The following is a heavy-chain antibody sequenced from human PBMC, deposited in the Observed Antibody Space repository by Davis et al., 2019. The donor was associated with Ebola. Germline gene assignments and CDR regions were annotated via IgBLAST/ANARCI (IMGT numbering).Heavy chain of an antibody. V-gene: IGHV3-66*02. Sequence: GESLKISCTASGFSVSGNYMTWVRQAPGKGLEWVSVTYVGGSTYYADSVRGRFTVSSDNSDNTLYLQMDSLRAEDTATYFCARQTEYYDSSGYHRRDYWGQGTLVTVSS. CDR3: ARQTEYYDSSGYHRRDY. CDR2: TYVGGST. CDR1: GFSVSGNY. D-gene: IGHD3-22*01. J-gene: IGHJ4*02.